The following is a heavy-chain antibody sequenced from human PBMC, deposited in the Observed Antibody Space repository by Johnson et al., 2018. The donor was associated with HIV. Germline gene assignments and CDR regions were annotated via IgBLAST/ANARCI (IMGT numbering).Heavy chain of an antibody. CDR3: AKDLAASGSYRMDI. D-gene: IGHD1-26*01. J-gene: IGHJ3*02. CDR1: GFTFSSYG. CDR2: IWYDGSNK. Sequence: QVQLVESGGGVVQPGRSLRLSCAASGFTFSSYGMHWVRQAPGKGLEWVALIWYDGSNKYYADSVKGRFTISRDNSKNTLYVQMNSLRAEDTALYYCAKDLAASGSYRMDIGGQGTMVTVSS. V-gene: IGHV3-33*06.